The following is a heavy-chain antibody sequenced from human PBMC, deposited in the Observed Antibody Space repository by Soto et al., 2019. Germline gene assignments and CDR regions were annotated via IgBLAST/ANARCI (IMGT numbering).Heavy chain of an antibody. CDR3: ARTLYSSGWEIIYYYGMDV. D-gene: IGHD6-19*01. Sequence: PSETLSLTWTVSGGSISSSSYYWVWIRQPPGKVLEWIGSIYYSGSTYYNPSLKSRVTISVDTSKNQFSLKLSSVTAADTAVYYCARTLYSSGWEIIYYYGMDVWGQGTTVTVSS. J-gene: IGHJ6*02. CDR1: GGSISSSSYY. CDR2: IYYSGST. V-gene: IGHV4-39*01.